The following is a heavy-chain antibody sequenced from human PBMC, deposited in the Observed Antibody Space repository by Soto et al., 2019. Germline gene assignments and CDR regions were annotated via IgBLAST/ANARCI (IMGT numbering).Heavy chain of an antibody. CDR2: ISGSGGST. CDR3: ASDHSSSWTYNWFDP. J-gene: IGHJ5*02. Sequence: GGSLILSCAASGFTFSSYAMSWVREAPGKGLEWVSAISGSGGSTYYADSVKGRFTISRDNSKNTLYLQMNSLRAEDTAVYYCASDHSSSWTYNWFDPWGQGTLVRVS. V-gene: IGHV3-23*01. CDR1: GFTFSSYA. D-gene: IGHD6-13*01.